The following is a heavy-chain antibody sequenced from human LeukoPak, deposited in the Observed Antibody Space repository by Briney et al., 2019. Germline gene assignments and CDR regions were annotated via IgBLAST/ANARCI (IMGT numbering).Heavy chain of an antibody. CDR1: GFTFSSYS. V-gene: IGHV3-21*01. D-gene: IGHD6-6*01. CDR2: ISSSSSYI. Sequence: PGGSLRLSCAASGFTFSSYSMNWVRQAPGKGLEWVSSISSSSSYIYYADSVKGRFTISRDNAKNSLYLQMNSLRAEDTAVYYCARGVTSSSSSTTGDYRGQGTLVTVSS. J-gene: IGHJ4*02. CDR3: ARGVTSSSSSTTGDY.